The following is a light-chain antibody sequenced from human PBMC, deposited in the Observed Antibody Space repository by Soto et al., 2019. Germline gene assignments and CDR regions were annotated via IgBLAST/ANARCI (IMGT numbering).Light chain of an antibody. V-gene: IGLV2-14*01. CDR2: EVS. J-gene: IGLJ1*01. Sequence: QSVLTQPASVSGSPGQSIAISCTGSSSDVGIYNYASWYQQHPGKVPKLIIYEVSNRPSGVSNRFSGSKSGNTASLTISGLQAEDEADYYCSSYTTSSTRVFGTGTKGTV. CDR1: SSDVGIYNY. CDR3: SSYTTSSTRV.